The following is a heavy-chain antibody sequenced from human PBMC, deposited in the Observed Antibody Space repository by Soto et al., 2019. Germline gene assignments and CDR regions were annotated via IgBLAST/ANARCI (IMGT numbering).Heavy chain of an antibody. CDR2: IYHSGST. J-gene: IGHJ4*02. D-gene: IGHD2-15*01. Sequence: SETLSLTCAVSGYSISSGYYWGLIRQPPGKGLEWIGSIYHSGSTYYNPSLKSRVTISVDTSKNQFSLKLSSVTAADTAVYYCAVGYCSGGSCYENFDYWGQGTLVTVSS. CDR1: GYSISSGYY. V-gene: IGHV4-38-2*01. CDR3: AVGYCSGGSCYENFDY.